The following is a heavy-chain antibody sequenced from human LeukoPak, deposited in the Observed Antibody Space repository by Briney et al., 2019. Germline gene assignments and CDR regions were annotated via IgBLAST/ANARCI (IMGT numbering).Heavy chain of an antibody. V-gene: IGHV4-34*01. D-gene: IGHD6-25*01. Sequence: SETLSLTCAVYGGSFSGYYWSWIRQPPGKGLEWIGEINHSGSTNYNPSLKSRVTISVDTSKNQFSLKLSSVTAADTAVYYCARGRPYWQRRYFFDYWGQGTLVTVSS. J-gene: IGHJ4*02. CDR3: ARGRPYWQRRYFFDY. CDR2: INHSGST. CDR1: GGSFSGYY.